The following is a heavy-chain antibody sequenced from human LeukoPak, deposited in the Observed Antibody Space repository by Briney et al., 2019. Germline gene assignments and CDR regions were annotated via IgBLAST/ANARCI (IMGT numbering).Heavy chain of an antibody. CDR3: ARHEDSSGRGDYFDY. CDR1: GGSISSHY. D-gene: IGHD3-22*01. V-gene: IGHV4-59*08. J-gene: IGHJ4*02. CDR2: IYYTGST. Sequence: SETLSLTCTVSGGSISSHYWIWIRQPPGKGLEWIGYIYYTGSTNYNPSLKSRVTISVDRSKNQFSLKLSSVTAADTAVYYCARHEDSSGRGDYFDYWSQGTLVTVSS.